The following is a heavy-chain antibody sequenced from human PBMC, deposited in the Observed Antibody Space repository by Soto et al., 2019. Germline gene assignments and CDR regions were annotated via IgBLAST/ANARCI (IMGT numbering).Heavy chain of an antibody. CDR3: TCDTAYTPY. CDR1: GFTFSSYW. Sequence: GGSLRLSCAASGFTFSSYWMSWVRQAPGKGLEWVANIDQDGSEKNYVDSVKGRFTISRDNAKNSLYLQMNSLRADDTAVYYCTCDTAYTPYWGRGTLVTVSS. D-gene: IGHD3-16*01. J-gene: IGHJ4*02. V-gene: IGHV3-7*01. CDR2: IDQDGSEK.